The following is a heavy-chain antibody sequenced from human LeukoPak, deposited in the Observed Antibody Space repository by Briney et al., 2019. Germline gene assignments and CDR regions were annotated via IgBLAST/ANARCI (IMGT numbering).Heavy chain of an antibody. CDR3: AKGIVVVPAYYYYMDV. Sequence: GASVKVSCKASGGTFSSYAISWVRPAPGQGLEWMGGIIPIFGTANYAQKFQGRVTITADESTSTAYMELSSLRSEDTAVYYCAKGIVVVPAYYYYMDVWGKGTTVTVSS. CDR1: GGTFSSYA. V-gene: IGHV1-69*13. J-gene: IGHJ6*03. CDR2: IIPIFGTA. D-gene: IGHD2-2*01.